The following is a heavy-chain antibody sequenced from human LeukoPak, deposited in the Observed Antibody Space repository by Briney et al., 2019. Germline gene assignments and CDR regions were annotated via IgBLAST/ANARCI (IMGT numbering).Heavy chain of an antibody. Sequence: GGSLRLSCAASGFTFSSYAMHWVRQAPGKGLEWVAVISYDGSNKYYADSVKGRFTISRDNSKNTLYLQMNSLRAEDTAVYYCARAEGVNYDFRSENWFDPWGQGTLVTVSS. CDR3: ARAEGVNYDFRSENWFDP. J-gene: IGHJ5*02. V-gene: IGHV3-30-3*01. CDR1: GFTFSSYA. D-gene: IGHD3-3*01. CDR2: ISYDGSNK.